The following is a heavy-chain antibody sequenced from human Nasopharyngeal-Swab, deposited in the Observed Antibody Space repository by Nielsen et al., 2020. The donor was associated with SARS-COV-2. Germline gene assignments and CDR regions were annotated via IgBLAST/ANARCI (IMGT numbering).Heavy chain of an antibody. J-gene: IGHJ6*03. D-gene: IGHD6-13*01. CDR1: ADSITSNHW. Sequence: SETLSLTCAVSADSITSNHWWSWVRQPPVTGREWIGEIYHSRHTNVSPSLKSRVTISADKSKNQFTLKLTSVTAADTAVYYCARAIAGGYRAPYYYMDVWGKGTTVTVSS. CDR2: IYHSRHT. CDR3: ARAIAGGYRAPYYYMDV. V-gene: IGHV4-4*02.